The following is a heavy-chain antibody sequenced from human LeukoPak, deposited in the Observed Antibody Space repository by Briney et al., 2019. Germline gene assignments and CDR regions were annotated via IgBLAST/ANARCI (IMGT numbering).Heavy chain of an antibody. CDR3: AREVDRSCRVFDP. CDR2: IYTSESP. Sequence: SETLSLTCTVSGGYISAYSWSWIRQPAGEGLEWIGRIYTSESPNYHPSLKSRVTMSLDTSKNQFSLTLNSATAAGTGVYYCAREVDRSCRVFDPWGQGTLVTVSS. D-gene: IGHD3-16*02. J-gene: IGHJ5*02. V-gene: IGHV4-4*07. CDR1: GGYISAYS.